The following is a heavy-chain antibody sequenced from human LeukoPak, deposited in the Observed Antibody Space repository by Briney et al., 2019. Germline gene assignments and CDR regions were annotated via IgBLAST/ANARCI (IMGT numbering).Heavy chain of an antibody. J-gene: IGHJ5*02. V-gene: IGHV4-59*01. D-gene: IGHD3-3*01. CDR3: ARGVYDFWSGYYPENWFDP. CDR2: IYYSGST. CDR1: GGSISSYY. Sequence: SETRSLTCTVSGGSISSYYWSWIRQPPGKGLEWIGYIYYSGSTNYNPSLKSRVTISVDPSKNQFSLKLSSVTAADTAVYYCARGVYDFWSGYYPENWFDPWGQGTLVTVSS.